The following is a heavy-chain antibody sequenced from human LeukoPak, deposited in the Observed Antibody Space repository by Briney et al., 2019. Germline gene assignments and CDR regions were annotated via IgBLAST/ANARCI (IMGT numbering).Heavy chain of an antibody. J-gene: IGHJ4*02. CDR3: TREDC. Sequence: SVTVSFKASGGTFSSYAISWVRQAPGQGLEWMGGIIPIFGTANYAQKFQGRVTITADKSTSTAYMGLTRLRSDDTAVYYCTREDCWGQGTLVGVCS. CDR1: GGTFSSYA. CDR2: IIPIFGTA. V-gene: IGHV1-69*06.